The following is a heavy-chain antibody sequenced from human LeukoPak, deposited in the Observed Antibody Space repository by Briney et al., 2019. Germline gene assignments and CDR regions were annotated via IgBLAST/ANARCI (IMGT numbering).Heavy chain of an antibody. V-gene: IGHV1-18*01. CDR3: AREGYYDFWSGYYRGGTDEDWFDP. Sequence: ASVKVSCKASGYTFTSYGISWVRQAPGQGLEWMGWISAYNGNTNYAQKLQGRVTMTRDTSTSTVYMELSSLRSEDTAVYYCAREGYYDFWSGYYRGGTDEDWFDPWGQGTLVTVSS. CDR2: ISAYNGNT. CDR1: GYTFTSYG. D-gene: IGHD3-3*01. J-gene: IGHJ5*02.